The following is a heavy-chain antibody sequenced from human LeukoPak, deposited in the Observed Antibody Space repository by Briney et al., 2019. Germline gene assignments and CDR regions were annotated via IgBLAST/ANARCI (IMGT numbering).Heavy chain of an antibody. V-gene: IGHV3-20*04. D-gene: IGHD3-22*01. CDR2: INWNGGST. CDR3: ARSEYYYDGSGATDY. Sequence: PGGSLRLSCAASGFTFDDYGMSWVRQAPGKGLEWVSGINWNGGSTGYADSVKGRFTISRDNAKNSLYLQMNSLRAQDTALYYCARSEYYYDGSGATDYWGQGTLVTVSS. J-gene: IGHJ4*02. CDR1: GFTFDDYG.